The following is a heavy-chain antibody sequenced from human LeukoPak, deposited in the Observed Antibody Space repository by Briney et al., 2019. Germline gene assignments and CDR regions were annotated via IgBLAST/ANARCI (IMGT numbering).Heavy chain of an antibody. J-gene: IGHJ4*02. V-gene: IGHV4-59*01. CDR1: GDSISRYY. CDR3: ARGRYTSLFDY. D-gene: IGHD6-19*01. CDR2: ISYSGST. Sequence: SETLSLTCTVSGDSISRYYWSWNRQPPGKGLEWIGYISYSGSTNYNPSLKSRVTISLDTSKNQFSLKLSSVTAADTAVYYCARGRYTSLFDYWGQGTLVTVSS.